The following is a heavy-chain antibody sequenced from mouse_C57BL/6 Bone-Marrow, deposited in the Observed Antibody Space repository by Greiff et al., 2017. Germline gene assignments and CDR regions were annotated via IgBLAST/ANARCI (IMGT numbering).Heavy chain of an antibody. J-gene: IGHJ3*01. CDR1: GYTFTEYT. CDR3: ARHETLAWFAY. V-gene: IGHV1-62-2*01. CDR2: FYPGSGSI. Sequence: VNLVESGAELVKPGASVKLSCKASGYTFTEYTIHWVKQRSGQGLEWIGWFYPGSGSIKYNEKFKDKATLTADKSSSTVYMELSRLTSDDSAVXFCARHETLAWFAYWGQGTLVTVSA.